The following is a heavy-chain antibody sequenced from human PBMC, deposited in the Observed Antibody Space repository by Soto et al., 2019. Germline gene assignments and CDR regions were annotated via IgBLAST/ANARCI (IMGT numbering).Heavy chain of an antibody. D-gene: IGHD3-10*01. Sequence: EVQLLESGGGLVQPGGALRLPFAASGSPFGSKTRTWVRRPPGRGLEWVSTISSSGAFTYHADSVKGRFTISRDSSKNTVYLQMNSLRAEDTAVYYCAKHQFSMVRGISPFDYWGQGTLVTVSS. J-gene: IGHJ4*02. CDR1: GSPFGSKT. CDR3: AKHQFSMVRGISPFDY. V-gene: IGHV3-23*01. CDR2: ISSSGAFT.